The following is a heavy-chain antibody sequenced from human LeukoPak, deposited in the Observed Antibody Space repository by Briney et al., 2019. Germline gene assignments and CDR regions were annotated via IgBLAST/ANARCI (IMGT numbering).Heavy chain of an antibody. V-gene: IGHV1-18*04. D-gene: IGHD3-9*01. Sequence: ASVKVSCKASGYTFTSYGISWVRQAPGQGLEWMGWISAYNGNINYAQKLQGRVTMTTDTSTSTAYMELRSLRSDDTAVYYCARGGAGYFDPDAFDIWGQGTMVTVSS. J-gene: IGHJ3*02. CDR2: ISAYNGNI. CDR3: ARGGAGYFDPDAFDI. CDR1: GYTFTSYG.